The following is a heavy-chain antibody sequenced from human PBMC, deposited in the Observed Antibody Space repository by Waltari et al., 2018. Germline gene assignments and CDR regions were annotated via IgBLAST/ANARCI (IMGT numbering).Heavy chain of an antibody. CDR3: AHHYSDSSGYFYEGAFDI. CDR1: GFSLSTSGVG. V-gene: IGHV2-5*01. D-gene: IGHD3-22*01. J-gene: IGHJ3*02. Sequence: QITLKESGPTLVKPTQTLTLTCTFSGFSLSTSGVGVGWIRQPPGKALEWLAAIYWNDDKRYSPSLQSRFTITKDTSKNQVVLTMTNMDPVDTATYYCAHHYSDSSGYFYEGAFDIWGQGTMVTVSS. CDR2: IYWNDDK.